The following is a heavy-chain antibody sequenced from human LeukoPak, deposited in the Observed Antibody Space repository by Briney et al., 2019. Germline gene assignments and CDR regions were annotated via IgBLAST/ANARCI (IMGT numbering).Heavy chain of an antibody. J-gene: IGHJ5*02. CDR2: ISDSGGST. CDR3: SKDISRAVAADWFDP. V-gene: IGHV3-23*01. D-gene: IGHD6-19*01. CDR1: GFTFSNYD. Sequence: GGSLRLSCAASGFTFSNYDMRWVRQAPGKGLEWVSSISDSGGSTYYADSVEGRFTISRDNSKNTLYLQMTNLRAADTAVYYYSKDISRAVAADWFDPWDQGSLVTVSS.